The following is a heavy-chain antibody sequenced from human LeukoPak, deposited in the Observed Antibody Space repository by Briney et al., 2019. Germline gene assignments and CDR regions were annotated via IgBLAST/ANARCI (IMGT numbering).Heavy chain of an antibody. CDR1: GGTFSSYA. Sequence: SVKVSCKASGGTFSSYAISWVRQAPGQGLEWMGWISAYNGNTNYAQKLQGRVTMTTDTSTSTAYMELRSLRSDDTAVYYCARVVGLRYFDWSYYYYYMDVWGKGTTVTISS. J-gene: IGHJ6*03. D-gene: IGHD3-9*01. CDR3: ARVVGLRYFDWSYYYYYMDV. CDR2: ISAYNGNT. V-gene: IGHV1-18*01.